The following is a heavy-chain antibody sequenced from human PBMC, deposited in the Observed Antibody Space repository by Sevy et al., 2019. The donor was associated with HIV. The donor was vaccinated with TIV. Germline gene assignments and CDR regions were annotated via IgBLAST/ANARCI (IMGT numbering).Heavy chain of an antibody. V-gene: IGHV3-21*01. D-gene: IGHD2-15*01. Sequence: GGSLRLSCAASGFTFNTYTMSWVRQAPGKGLEWVSSISGSSTYIYYADSVKGRFTIPRDNAKNLLYLQMSGLRAEDTAVYYCARDQSLLRYCSGGSCLDAFDIWGQGTMVTVSS. CDR2: ISGSSTYI. CDR1: GFTFNTYT. J-gene: IGHJ3*02. CDR3: ARDQSLLRYCSGGSCLDAFDI.